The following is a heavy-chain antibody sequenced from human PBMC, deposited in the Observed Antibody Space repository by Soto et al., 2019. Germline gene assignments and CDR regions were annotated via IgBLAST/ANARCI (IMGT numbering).Heavy chain of an antibody. D-gene: IGHD4-17*01. CDR1: GFTFSSYS. Sequence: EVQLVESGGGLVQPGGSLRLSCAASGFTFSSYSMNWVRQAPGKGLEWVSYISSSSSTIYYADSVKGRFTISRDNAKNSLYLQMNSLRAEDTAVYYCARDSSDYGDDPSWFDPWGQGTLVTVSS. J-gene: IGHJ5*02. V-gene: IGHV3-48*01. CDR3: ARDSSDYGDDPSWFDP. CDR2: ISSSSSTI.